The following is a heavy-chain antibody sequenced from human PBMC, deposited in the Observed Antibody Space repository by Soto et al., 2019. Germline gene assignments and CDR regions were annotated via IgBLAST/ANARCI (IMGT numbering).Heavy chain of an antibody. D-gene: IGHD6-19*01. CDR3: ARDLGLYRQLDLPRGFDY. CDR1: GGTFSSYT. V-gene: IGHV1-69*08. J-gene: IGHJ4*02. Sequence: QVQLVQSGAEVKKPGSSEKVSCKASGGTFSSYTISWVRQAPGQGLEWMGRIIPILGIANYAQKFQGRVTITADKSTSTAYMELSSLRSEDTAVYYCARDLGLYRQLDLPRGFDYWGQGTLVTVSS. CDR2: IIPILGIA.